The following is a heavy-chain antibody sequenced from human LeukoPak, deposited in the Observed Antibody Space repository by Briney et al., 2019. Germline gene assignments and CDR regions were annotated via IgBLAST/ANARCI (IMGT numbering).Heavy chain of an antibody. D-gene: IGHD6-19*01. V-gene: IGHV4-4*07. Sequence: KPSGTLSLTCPVSGGSISSYYWGWNRPPAGKGLEWIGRFFTGGSTYYNPSLESRVTMSVDTSKNQFSLNLSSVTAADTAVYFCARGSGVAVGMDVWGQGTTVIVS. J-gene: IGHJ6*02. CDR1: GGSISSYY. CDR2: FFTGGST. CDR3: ARGSGVAVGMDV.